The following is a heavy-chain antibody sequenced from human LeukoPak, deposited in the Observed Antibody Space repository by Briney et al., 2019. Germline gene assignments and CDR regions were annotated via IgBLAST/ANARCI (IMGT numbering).Heavy chain of an antibody. V-gene: IGHV3-7*03. CDR2: INHNGNVN. Sequence: GGSLRLSCAASGFTFSSYWMNWARQAPGKGLEWVASINHNGNVNYYVDSVKGRFTISRDNAKNSLYLQMSNLRAEDTAVYFCARGGGLDVWGQGSTVTISS. CDR3: ARGGGLDV. J-gene: IGHJ6*02. D-gene: IGHD3-16*01. CDR1: GFTFSSYW.